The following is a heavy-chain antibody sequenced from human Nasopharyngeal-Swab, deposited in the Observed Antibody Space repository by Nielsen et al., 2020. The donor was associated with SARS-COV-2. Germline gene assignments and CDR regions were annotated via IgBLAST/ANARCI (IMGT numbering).Heavy chain of an antibody. CDR2: ISASGVTT. V-gene: IGHV3-23*01. J-gene: IGHJ6*03. D-gene: IGHD4-11*01. Sequence: GGSLRLSCAASGFTFSRFGMGWVRQAPGKGLEWVSAISASGVTTYYADSVKGRFTISRDNSKSTLYLQMSSLRAEDTAAYYCAKDLNSNFLNYMDVWGKGTTVSVSS. CDR1: GFTFSRFG. CDR3: AKDLNSNFLNYMDV.